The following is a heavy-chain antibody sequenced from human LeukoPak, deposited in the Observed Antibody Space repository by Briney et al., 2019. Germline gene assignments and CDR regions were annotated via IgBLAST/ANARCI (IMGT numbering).Heavy chain of an antibody. CDR3: ARVKSYYAPLDY. D-gene: IGHD1-26*01. J-gene: IGHJ4*02. V-gene: IGHV3-21*01. Sequence: PGGSLRLSCAASGFTFSSYSMNWVRQAPGKGLEWVSSISSSSSYIYYADSVKGRFTISRDNAKNSLYLQMNSLRAEDTAVYYCARVKSYYAPLDYWGQGTLVTVSS. CDR2: ISSSSSYI. CDR1: GFTFSSYS.